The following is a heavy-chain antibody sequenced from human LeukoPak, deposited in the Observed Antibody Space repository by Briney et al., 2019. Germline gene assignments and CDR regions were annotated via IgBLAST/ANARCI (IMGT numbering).Heavy chain of an antibody. CDR1: GFTFSGSA. V-gene: IGHV3-73*01. CDR3: TSSIAAAGNYYYGMDV. CDR2: IRSKANSYAT. D-gene: IGHD6-13*01. J-gene: IGHJ6*02. Sequence: PGGSLKLSCAASGFTFSGSAMHWVRQASGKGLEWVGRIRSKANSYATAYAASVKGRFTISRDDSKNTAYLQMNSPKTEDTAVYYCTSSIAAAGNYYYGMDVWGQGTTVTVSS.